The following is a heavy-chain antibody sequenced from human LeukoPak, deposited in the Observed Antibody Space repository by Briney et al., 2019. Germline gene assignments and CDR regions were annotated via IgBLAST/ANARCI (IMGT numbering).Heavy chain of an antibody. CDR2: IYYSGST. CDR1: GGSISSGGYS. CDR3: ARHNLSVTHDAFDI. D-gene: IGHD4-17*01. V-gene: IGHV4-30-4*07. Sequence: SETLSLTCAVSGGSISSGGYSWSWIRQPPGKGLEWIGYIYYSGSTYYNPSPKSRVTISVDTSKNQFSLTLSSGTAADTAVYYCARHNLSVTHDAFDIWGEGTMVTVSS. J-gene: IGHJ3*02.